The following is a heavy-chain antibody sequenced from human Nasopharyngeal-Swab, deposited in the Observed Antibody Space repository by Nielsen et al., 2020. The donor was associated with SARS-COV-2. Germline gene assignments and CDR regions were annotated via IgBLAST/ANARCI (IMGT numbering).Heavy chain of an antibody. V-gene: IGHV4-59*01. CDR2: IYYTGST. Sequence: SETLSLTCTVSGGSISGYYWSWIRQPPGKGLEWFGNIYYTGSTKYNPSLKSRVTISIDTSKNQFSLKLSSVTAADTAVYYCARSYYYDSLVGGWGQGTLVTVSS. J-gene: IGHJ4*02. D-gene: IGHD3-22*01. CDR3: ARSYYYDSLVGG. CDR1: GGSISGYY.